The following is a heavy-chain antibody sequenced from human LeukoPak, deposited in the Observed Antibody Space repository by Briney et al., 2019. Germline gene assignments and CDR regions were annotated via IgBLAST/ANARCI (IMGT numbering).Heavy chain of an antibody. Sequence: SETLSLTCGVSGGSISTTNWWPWVRQPPGEGLEWIGEVHLSGRTHYNPSLESRVTMSVDMSENHISLRLTSVTAADTAVYYCAREGGPYRPLDYSGQGTLVTVSS. CDR3: AREGGPYRPLDY. CDR1: GGSISTTNW. CDR2: VHLSGRT. V-gene: IGHV4-4*02. J-gene: IGHJ4*02.